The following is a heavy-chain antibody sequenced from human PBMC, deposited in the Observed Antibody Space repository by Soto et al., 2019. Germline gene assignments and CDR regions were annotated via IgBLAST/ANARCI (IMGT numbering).Heavy chain of an antibody. CDR2: TSHDETNK. CDR3: AKETVATIRPTRIYYYYGLDV. J-gene: IGHJ6*02. D-gene: IGHD5-12*01. Sequence: QVQLVESGGGVVQPGRSLRLSCATSGFTFSRYGIHWVRQAPGKGLEWVAVTSHDETNKYYTDSVKGRFIISRDNSKNTLYLEMNSLGAEDTAVYYCAKETVATIRPTRIYYYYGLDVWGQGTTVSVSS. V-gene: IGHV3-30*18. CDR1: GFTFSRYG.